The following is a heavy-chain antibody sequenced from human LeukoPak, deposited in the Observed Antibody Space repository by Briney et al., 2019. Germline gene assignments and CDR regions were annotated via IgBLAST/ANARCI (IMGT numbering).Heavy chain of an antibody. V-gene: IGHV7-4-1*02. CDR3: ARDGYYDSSGYSTFDY. D-gene: IGHD3-22*01. J-gene: IGHJ4*02. CDR2: INTNTGNP. CDR1: GYTFNTYG. Sequence: ASVKVSCKASGYTFNTYGMNWVRQAPGQGLEWMGWINTNTGNPTYAQGFTGRFVFSLDTSVSTAYLQISSLKAEDTAVYYCARDGYYDSSGYSTFDYWGQGTLVTVSS.